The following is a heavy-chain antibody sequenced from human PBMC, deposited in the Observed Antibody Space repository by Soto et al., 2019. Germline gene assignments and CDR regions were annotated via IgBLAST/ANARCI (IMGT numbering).Heavy chain of an antibody. J-gene: IGHJ6*03. V-gene: IGHV1-2*04. CDR1: GYTFTGYY. D-gene: IGHD2-2*01. Sequence: ASVTVSCQASGYTFTGYYMHWVRQAPGQGLEWMGWINPNSGGTNYAQKFQGWVTMTRDTSISTAYMELSRLRSDDTAVYYCARDRSRIVVVPAAYMDVWGKGTTVTV. CDR3: ARDRSRIVVVPAAYMDV. CDR2: INPNSGGT.